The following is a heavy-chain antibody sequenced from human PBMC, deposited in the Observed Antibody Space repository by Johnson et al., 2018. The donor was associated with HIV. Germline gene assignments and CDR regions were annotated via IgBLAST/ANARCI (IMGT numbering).Heavy chain of an antibody. J-gene: IGHJ3*02. Sequence: VQLVESGGGLVQPGRSLRLSCAASGFTFDEYAMHWVRQAPGKGLEWVSGISWNSGSIGSADSVQGRFTISRDNAKNSLYLQMNSLRAEDTALYYCAKEGAYYYDSSGLNDAFDIWGQGTMVTVSS. V-gene: IGHV3-9*01. CDR1: GFTFDEYA. CDR2: ISWNSGSI. CDR3: AKEGAYYYDSSGLNDAFDI. D-gene: IGHD3-22*01.